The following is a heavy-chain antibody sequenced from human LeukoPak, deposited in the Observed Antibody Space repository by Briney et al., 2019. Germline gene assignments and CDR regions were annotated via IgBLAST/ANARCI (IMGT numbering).Heavy chain of an antibody. CDR3: ARQLSLEHPAFDY. D-gene: IGHD3-3*01. J-gene: IGHJ4*02. Sequence: SVKVSCKASGYTFSTYAITWVRQAPGQGLEWMGWISAHNSNTNYAQNFQGRVTMTTDTSTSTVYMELRSLRSDDTAVYYCARQLSLEHPAFDYWGQGTLVTVSP. CDR1: GYTFSTYA. CDR2: ISAHNSNT. V-gene: IGHV1-18*01.